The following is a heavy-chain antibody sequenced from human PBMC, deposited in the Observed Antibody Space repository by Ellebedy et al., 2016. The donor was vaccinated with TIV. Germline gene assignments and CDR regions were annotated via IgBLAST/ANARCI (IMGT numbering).Heavy chain of an antibody. CDR2: IYYSGST. V-gene: IGHV4-59*01. D-gene: IGHD2-15*01. CDR3: ARAHCSGGSCYSNLHFDY. J-gene: IGHJ4*02. Sequence: SETLSLTCTVSGGSMSSYYWSWIRQHPGKGLEWIGYIYYSGSTYYNPSLKSRVTISVDTSKNQFSLKLSSVTAADTAVYYCARAHCSGGSCYSNLHFDYWGQGTLVTVSS. CDR1: GGSMSSYY.